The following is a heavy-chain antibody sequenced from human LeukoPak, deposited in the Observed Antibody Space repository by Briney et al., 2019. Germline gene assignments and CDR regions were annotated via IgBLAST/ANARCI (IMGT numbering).Heavy chain of an antibody. CDR1: GFTFSSYW. V-gene: IGHV3-7*05. D-gene: IGHD3-10*01. Sequence: GGSLRLSCAASGFTFSSYWMSWVRQAPGKGLEWVANIKQDGSEKYYVDSVKGLFTISRDNAKNSLYLQMNSLRAEDTAVYYCARGRLWFGQLYPDYWGEGSLVTVSS. CDR3: ARGRLWFGQLYPDY. CDR2: IKQDGSEK. J-gene: IGHJ4*02.